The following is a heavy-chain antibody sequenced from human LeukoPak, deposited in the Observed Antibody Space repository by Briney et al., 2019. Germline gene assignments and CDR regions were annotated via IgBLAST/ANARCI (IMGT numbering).Heavy chain of an antibody. V-gene: IGHV4-34*01. CDR1: GGSFSGYY. Sequence: SETLSLTCAVYGGSFSGYYWSWIRQPPGKGLEWIGEINHSGSTNYNPSLKSRVTISVDTPKNQFSLKLSSVTAADTAVYYCARRGRWLQLINWFDPWGQGTLVTVSS. CDR2: INHSGST. J-gene: IGHJ5*02. CDR3: ARRGRWLQLINWFDP. D-gene: IGHD5-24*01.